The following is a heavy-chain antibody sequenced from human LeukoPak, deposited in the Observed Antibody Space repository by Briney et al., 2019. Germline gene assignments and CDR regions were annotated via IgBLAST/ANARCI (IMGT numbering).Heavy chain of an antibody. V-gene: IGHV3-66*01. CDR3: ARDWADYCGGDCYSSPLDY. D-gene: IGHD2-21*02. J-gene: IGHJ4*02. Sequence: PGGSLRLSCAASGFTFSTYEMNWVRQAPGKGLEWVSVIYSGGSTYYADSVKGRFTISRDNSKNTLYLQMNSLRAEDTAVYYCARDWADYCGGDCYSSPLDYWGQGTLVTVSS. CDR1: GFTFSTYE. CDR2: IYSGGST.